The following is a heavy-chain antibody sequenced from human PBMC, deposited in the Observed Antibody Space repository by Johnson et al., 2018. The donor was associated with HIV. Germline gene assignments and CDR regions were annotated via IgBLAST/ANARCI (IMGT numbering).Heavy chain of an antibody. CDR1: GFTFDDYG. CDR3: ARMGGRSRWAFDI. D-gene: IGHD3-16*01. V-gene: IGHV3-20*04. CDR2: IHSGGTT. Sequence: VQLVESGGGVVRPGGSLRLSCAASGFTFDDYGMSWVRQAPGKGLEWVSLIHSGGTTFYADSVRGRFTISRDSSKNTLYLQMKSLRAEDTAVYYCARMGGRSRWAFDIWGQGTMVTVSS. J-gene: IGHJ3*02.